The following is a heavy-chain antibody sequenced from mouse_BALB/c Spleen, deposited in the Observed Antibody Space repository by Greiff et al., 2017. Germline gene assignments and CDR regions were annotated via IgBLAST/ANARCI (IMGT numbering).Heavy chain of an antibody. CDR1: GFNIKDTY. V-gene: IGHV14-3*02. D-gene: IGHD6-5*01. J-gene: IGHJ4*01. CDR3: ARNYAYAMDY. CDR2: IDPANGNT. Sequence: VQLQQSGAELVKPGASVKLSCSASGFNIKDTYMHWVKQRPEQGLEWIGRIDPANGNTKYDPKFQGKATITADTSSNTAYLQLSSLTSEDTAVYYCARNYAYAMDYWGQGTSVTVSS.